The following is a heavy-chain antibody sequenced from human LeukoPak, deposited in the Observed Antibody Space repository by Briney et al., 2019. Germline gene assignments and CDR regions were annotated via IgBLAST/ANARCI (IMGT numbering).Heavy chain of an antibody. CDR3: ARRGVLWFGELFYYGMDV. Sequence: TGGSLRLSCAASGFTFSDYYMSWIRQAPGKGLEWVSYISSSGSTIYYADSVKGRFTISRDNAKNSLYLQMNSLSAEDTAVYYCARRGVLWFGELFYYGMDVWGQGTTVTVSS. CDR1: GFTFSDYY. J-gene: IGHJ6*02. V-gene: IGHV3-11*01. D-gene: IGHD3-10*01. CDR2: ISSSGSTI.